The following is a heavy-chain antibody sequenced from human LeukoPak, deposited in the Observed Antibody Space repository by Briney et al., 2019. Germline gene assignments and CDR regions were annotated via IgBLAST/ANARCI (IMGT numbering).Heavy chain of an antibody. J-gene: IGHJ2*01. CDR2: IWYDGSNK. CDR1: GFTFSVYW. CDR3: ARVIVVGSSRWYRGGYFDL. D-gene: IGHD6-13*01. Sequence: PGGSLRLSCAASGFTFSVYWMHWVRQAPGKGLEWVAVIWYDGSNKYYADSVKGRFTISRDNSKNTLYLQMNSLRAEDTAVYYCARVIVVGSSRWYRGGYFDLWGRGTLVTVSS. V-gene: IGHV3-33*08.